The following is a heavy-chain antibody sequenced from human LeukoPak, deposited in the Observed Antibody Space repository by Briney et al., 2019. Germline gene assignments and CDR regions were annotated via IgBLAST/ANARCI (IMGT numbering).Heavy chain of an antibody. Sequence: SETLSLTCAVYGGSFSSYYWSWIRQPPGKGLEWIGEINHSGSSNFNPSLKSRVTISVDTSKNQFSLKLNSVTAADTAVYYCARAGDYGIKDWGQGTLVTVSS. CDR1: GGSFSSYY. CDR2: INHSGSS. J-gene: IGHJ4*02. CDR3: ARAGDYGIKD. V-gene: IGHV4-34*01. D-gene: IGHD4-17*01.